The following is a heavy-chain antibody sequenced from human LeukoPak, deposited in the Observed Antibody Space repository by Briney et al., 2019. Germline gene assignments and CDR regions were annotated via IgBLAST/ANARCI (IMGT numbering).Heavy chain of an antibody. CDR3: ARDKTVAGLHYFDY. Sequence: PSETLSLTCTVSGYSISSGYYWGWIRQPPGKGLEWIGSIYHSGSTYYNPSLKSRVTISVDTSKNQFSLKLSSVTAADTAVYYCARDKTVAGLHYFDYWGQGTLVTVSS. CDR2: IYHSGST. J-gene: IGHJ4*02. D-gene: IGHD6-19*01. V-gene: IGHV4-38-2*02. CDR1: GYSISSGYY.